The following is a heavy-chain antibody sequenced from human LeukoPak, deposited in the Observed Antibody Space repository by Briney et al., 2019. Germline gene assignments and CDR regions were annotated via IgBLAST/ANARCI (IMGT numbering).Heavy chain of an antibody. CDR3: ARGMDSSSWYIYYYMDV. V-gene: IGHV3-11*04. CDR1: GFTFSDYY. J-gene: IGHJ6*03. CDR2: ISSSGSTI. Sequence: PGGSLRLSCAASGFTFSDYYMSWIRQAPGKGLEWVSYISSSGSTIYYADSVKGRFTISRDNAKNSLYLQMNSLRAEDTAVYYCARGMDSSSWYIYYYMDVXXXGTTVTVSS. D-gene: IGHD6-13*01.